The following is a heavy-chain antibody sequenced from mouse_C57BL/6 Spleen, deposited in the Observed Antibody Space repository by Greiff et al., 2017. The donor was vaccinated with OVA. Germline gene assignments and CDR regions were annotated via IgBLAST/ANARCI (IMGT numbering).Heavy chain of an antibody. Sequence: VKVVESGAELVRPGTSVKVSCKASGYAFTNYLIEWVKQRPGQGLEWIGVINPGSGGTNYNEKFKGKATLTADKSSSTAYMQLSSLTSEDSAVYFCARGPYDGYSGLCDWGQGTTLTVSS. V-gene: IGHV1-54*01. CDR3: ARGPYDGYSGLCD. CDR2: INPGSGGT. CDR1: GYAFTNYL. D-gene: IGHD2-3*01. J-gene: IGHJ2*01.